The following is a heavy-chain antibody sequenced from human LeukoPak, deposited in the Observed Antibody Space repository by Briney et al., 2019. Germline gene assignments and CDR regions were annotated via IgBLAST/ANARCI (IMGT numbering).Heavy chain of an antibody. V-gene: IGHV3-11*01. CDR1: GFTFSDYY. CDR3: ARDRDYYGSGSYSFDY. Sequence: PGGSLRLSCAASGFTFSDYYLSWIRQAPGKGLERVSYISSSGSTIYYADSVKGRFTISRDNAKNSLYLQMNSLRAEDTAVYYCARDRDYYGSGSYSFDYWGQGTLVTVSS. J-gene: IGHJ4*02. CDR2: ISSSGSTI. D-gene: IGHD3-10*01.